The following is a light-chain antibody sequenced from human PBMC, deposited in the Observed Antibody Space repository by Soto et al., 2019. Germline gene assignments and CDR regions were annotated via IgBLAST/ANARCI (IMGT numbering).Light chain of an antibody. CDR3: QQRASWPLK. CDR1: QYIGGY. Sequence: EIVLTQSPATLSLSPGERATLSCRASQYIGGYLAWYQLRPGQGPRLLIFDAASRATGIPDRVSGSGSGTDSPLTTSRLEPKDFAVYYCQQRASWPLKFGGGTKV. J-gene: IGKJ4*01. CDR2: DAA. V-gene: IGKV3-11*01.